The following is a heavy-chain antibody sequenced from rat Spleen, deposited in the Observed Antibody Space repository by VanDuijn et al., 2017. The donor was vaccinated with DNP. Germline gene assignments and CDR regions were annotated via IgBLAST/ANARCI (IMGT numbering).Heavy chain of an antibody. V-gene: IGHV3-3*01. J-gene: IGHJ3*01. Sequence: EVQLQESGPGLVKPSQSLSLTCSVTGYSISTSYRWNWIRKFPGNKLEWMGYINSAGSTHYNPSLKSRISITRDTSKNQFFLQVNSVATEDTATYYCARSGLGRGFAYWGQGTLVTVSS. CDR1: GYSISTSYR. CDR2: INSAGST. D-gene: IGHD5-1*01. CDR3: ARSGLGRGFAY.